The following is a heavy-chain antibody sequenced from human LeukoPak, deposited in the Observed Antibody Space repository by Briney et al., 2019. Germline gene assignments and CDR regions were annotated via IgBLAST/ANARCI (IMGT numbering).Heavy chain of an antibody. CDR2: INPNSGGT. CDR1: GYTFTAYY. Sequence: GASVKVSCKASGYTFTAYYIHWVRQAPGQGLEWMGRINPNSGGTNYAQKFQGRVTMTRDTSISTAYMELSRLRSDDTALYYCARDQDSSGYYDYWGQGTLVTVSS. D-gene: IGHD3-22*01. V-gene: IGHV1-2*06. CDR3: ARDQDSSGYYDY. J-gene: IGHJ4*02.